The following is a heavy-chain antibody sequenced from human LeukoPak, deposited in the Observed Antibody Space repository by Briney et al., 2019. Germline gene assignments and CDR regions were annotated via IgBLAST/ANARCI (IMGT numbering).Heavy chain of an antibody. Sequence: PSETLSLTCTVSGGSISSYYWSWIRQPPGKGLEWIGYIYYSGSTNYNPSLKSRVTISVDTSKNQFSLKLSSVTAADTAVYYCARALDSSGWYFGYWGQGTLVTVSS. J-gene: IGHJ4*02. D-gene: IGHD6-19*01. CDR1: GGSISSYY. CDR3: ARALDSSGWYFGY. V-gene: IGHV4-59*01. CDR2: IYYSGST.